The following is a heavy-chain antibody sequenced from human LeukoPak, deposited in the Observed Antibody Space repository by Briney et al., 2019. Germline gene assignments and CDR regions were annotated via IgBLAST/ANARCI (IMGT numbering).Heavy chain of an antibody. CDR3: AKDLDGSNPYYFDY. CDR2: ISGSGGST. J-gene: IGHJ4*02. CDR1: GFTFSSYG. V-gene: IGHV3-23*01. D-gene: IGHD4-11*01. Sequence: GGTLRLSCTASGFTFSSYGMSWVRQAPGKGLEWVSAISGSGGSTYYADSVKGRFTMFRDNSKSTLYLQMNSLRAEDTVVYYCAKDLDGSNPYYFDYWGQGTLVTVSS.